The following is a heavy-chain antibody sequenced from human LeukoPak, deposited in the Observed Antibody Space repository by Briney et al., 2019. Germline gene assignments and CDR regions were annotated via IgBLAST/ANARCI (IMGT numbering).Heavy chain of an antibody. CDR3: ATLGPDGVVVTATLDAFDI. J-gene: IGHJ3*02. CDR1: GYTFTGYY. CDR2: INPNSGGT. D-gene: IGHD2-21*02. Sequence: ASVKVSCKASGYTFTGYYMHWVRQAPGQGLEWMGWINPNSGGTNYAQKFQGRVTMTRDTSISTAYMELSRLRSDDTAVYYCATLGPDGVVVTATLDAFDIWGQGTMVTVSS. V-gene: IGHV1-2*02.